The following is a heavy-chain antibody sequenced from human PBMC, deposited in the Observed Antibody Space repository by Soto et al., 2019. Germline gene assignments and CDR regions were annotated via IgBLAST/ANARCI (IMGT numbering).Heavy chain of an antibody. J-gene: IGHJ6*03. CDR1: GYSFTSYW. CDR3: ARQKGGSGSYTYYYYMDV. CDR2: IYPGDSDT. V-gene: IGHV5-51*01. D-gene: IGHD3-10*01. Sequence: GESLKISCKGSGYSFTSYWIGWVRQMPGKGLEWMGIIYPGDSDTRYSPSFQGQVTISADKSISTAYLQWSSLKASDTAMYYCARQKGGSGSYTYYYYMDVWGKGTTVTVSS.